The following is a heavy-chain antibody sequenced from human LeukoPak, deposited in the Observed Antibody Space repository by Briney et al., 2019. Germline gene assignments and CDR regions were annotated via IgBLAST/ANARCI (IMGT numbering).Heavy chain of an antibody. J-gene: IGHJ5*02. CDR2: IHSSGST. V-gene: IGHV4-4*07. CDR3: AREYAGSMSRWFDR. D-gene: IGHD3-10*01. Sequence: PSETLSLTCTVSGGSISSYYWSWIRQPAGKGLEWIGRIHSSGSTNQNPSLKSRVTMSVDTSKNQFSLKLSSVTAADTAVYYCAREYAGSMSRWFDRWGQGTLVTVSS. CDR1: GGSISSYY.